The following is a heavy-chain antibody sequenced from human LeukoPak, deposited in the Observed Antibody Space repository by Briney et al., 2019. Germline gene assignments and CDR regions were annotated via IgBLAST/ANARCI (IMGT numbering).Heavy chain of an antibody. CDR3: TRGVYQLLYFDY. D-gene: IGHD6-13*01. Sequence: GGSLRLSCTASGFIFGDYAMSWVRQAPEEGLGWVSFIRSTAYGATTEYAASVKDRFTISRDDSKRIAYLQMNSLKTDDTAVYYCTRGVYQLLYFDYWGQGALVTVSS. J-gene: IGHJ4*02. V-gene: IGHV3-49*04. CDR1: GFIFGDYA. CDR2: IRSTAYGATT.